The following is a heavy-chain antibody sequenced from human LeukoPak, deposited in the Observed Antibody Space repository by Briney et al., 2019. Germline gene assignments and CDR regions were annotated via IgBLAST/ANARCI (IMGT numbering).Heavy chain of an antibody. CDR1: GFTFSSYA. CDR2: ISYDGSNK. CDR3: ARPPTRAQDTAMVSIGY. V-gene: IGHV3-30-3*01. D-gene: IGHD5-18*01. J-gene: IGHJ4*02. Sequence: GGSLRLSCAASGFTFSSYAMHWVRQAPGKGLEWVAVISYDGSNKYYADSVKGRFTISRDNSKNTLYLQMNSLRAEDTAVYYCARPPTRAQDTAMVSIGYWGQGTLVTVSS.